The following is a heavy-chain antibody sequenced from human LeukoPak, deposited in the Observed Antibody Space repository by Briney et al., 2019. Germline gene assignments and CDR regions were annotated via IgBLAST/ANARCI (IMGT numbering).Heavy chain of an antibody. V-gene: IGHV3-7*01. D-gene: IGHD3-22*01. CDR1: GFTFNNYW. CDR2: IKQAGSGQ. Sequence: GGSLRLSCEVSGFTFNNYWMTWVRQTPGKGLEWVADIKQAGSGQYYVDSVKGRFTISRDNSKNTLYLQMNSLRAEDTAVYYCAREGGWRYDSSGLWGQGTLVTVSS. CDR3: AREGGWRYDSSGL. J-gene: IGHJ4*02.